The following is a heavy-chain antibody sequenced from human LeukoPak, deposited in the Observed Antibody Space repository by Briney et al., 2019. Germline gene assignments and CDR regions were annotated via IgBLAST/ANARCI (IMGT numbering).Heavy chain of an antibody. J-gene: IGHJ4*02. CDR3: AELSDSGSSWRRTRFDY. CDR2: IRYDGSNK. V-gene: IGHV3-30*02. D-gene: IGHD2-15*01. Sequence: GSLRLSCAASGFTFSSYGMHWVRQAPGKGLEWVAFIRYDGSNKYYADSVKGRFTISRDNSKNTLYLQMNSLRAEDTAVYYCAELSDSGSSWRRTRFDYWGQGTLVTVSS. CDR1: GFTFSSYG.